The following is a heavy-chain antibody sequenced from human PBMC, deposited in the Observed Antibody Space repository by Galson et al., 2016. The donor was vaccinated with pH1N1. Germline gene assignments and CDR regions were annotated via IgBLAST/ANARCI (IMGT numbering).Heavy chain of an antibody. CDR1: GFNVSTNY. Sequence: SLRLSCAASGFNVSTNYMSWVRQAPGKGLEWVSLIYTGGSTYYADSVKGRFTISRDNSKNTLYLQMNSLRADDTAVYYCVRGLRGYSFTWGQGTLVTVSS. V-gene: IGHV3-53*01. CDR2: IYTGGST. J-gene: IGHJ4*02. CDR3: VRGLRGYSFT. D-gene: IGHD5-18*01.